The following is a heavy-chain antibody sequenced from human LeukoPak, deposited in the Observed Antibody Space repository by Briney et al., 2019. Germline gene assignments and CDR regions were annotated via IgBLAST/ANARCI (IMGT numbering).Heavy chain of an antibody. CDR3: ASRDYGDYGGLGY. J-gene: IGHJ4*02. CDR2: INSFRIST. CDR1: GFTFSSYW. V-gene: IGHV3-74*01. Sequence: GGSLRLSCAASGFTFSSYWMHWVRQAPGKGLVWLSRINSFRISTSYADSVKGRFTISRDNAKNTLYLQMNSLRAEDTAVYYCASRDYGDYGGLGYWGQGTLVTVSS. D-gene: IGHD4-17*01.